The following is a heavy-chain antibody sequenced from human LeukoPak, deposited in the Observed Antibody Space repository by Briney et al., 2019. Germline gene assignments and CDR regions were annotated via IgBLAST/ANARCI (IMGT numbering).Heavy chain of an antibody. D-gene: IGHD5-18*01. CDR3: ARLQLPFDY. V-gene: IGHV3-48*03. J-gene: IGHJ4*02. CDR1: GFTFSSYE. Sequence: AGGSLGLSCAASGFTFSSYEMNWVRQAPGKGLEWVSYISSSGSTIYYADSVKGRFTISRDNAKNSLYLQMNSLRAEDTAVYYCARLQLPFDYWGQGTLVTVSS. CDR2: ISSSGSTI.